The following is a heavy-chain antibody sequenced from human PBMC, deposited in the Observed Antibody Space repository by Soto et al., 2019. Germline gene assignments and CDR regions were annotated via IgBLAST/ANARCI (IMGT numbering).Heavy chain of an antibody. CDR1: GGSISSGGYY. CDR2: IYYSGST. Sequence: SETLSLTCTVSGGSISSGGYYWSWIRQHPGKGLEWIGYIYYSGSTYYNPSLKSRVTISVDTSKNQFSLKLSSVTAADTAVYYCARGGSSPPLWVMDVWGQGTTVT. V-gene: IGHV4-31*03. CDR3: ARGGSSPPLWVMDV. J-gene: IGHJ6*02. D-gene: IGHD6-6*01.